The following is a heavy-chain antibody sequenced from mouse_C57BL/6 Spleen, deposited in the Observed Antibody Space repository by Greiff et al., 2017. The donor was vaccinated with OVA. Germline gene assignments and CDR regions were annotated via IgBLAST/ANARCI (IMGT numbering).Heavy chain of an antibody. V-gene: IGHV1-69*01. CDR3: ARGGDYYGSSYNYFDY. J-gene: IGHJ2*01. Sequence: QVQLQQSGAELVMPGASVKLSCKASGYTFTSYWMHWVKQRPGQGLEWIGEIDPSDSYTNYNQKFKGKSTLTVDKSSSTAYMQLSSLTSEDSAVYYCARGGDYYGSSYNYFDYWGQGTTLTVSS. D-gene: IGHD1-1*01. CDR2: IDPSDSYT. CDR1: GYTFTSYW.